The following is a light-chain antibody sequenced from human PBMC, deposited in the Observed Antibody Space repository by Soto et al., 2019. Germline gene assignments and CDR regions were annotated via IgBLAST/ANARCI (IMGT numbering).Light chain of an antibody. CDR1: QSISSY. CDR3: HQSYSPPPIT. V-gene: IGKV1-39*01. CDR2: AAS. Sequence: DIQMPQSPSSLSASVGDRVTITCRASQSISSYLNWYQQKPGKAPKLLIYAASRLQSGVPTRFSGSGAGTDFSLTISSMQPDDFATYYCHQSYSPPPITFGQRTRLEIK. J-gene: IGKJ5*01.